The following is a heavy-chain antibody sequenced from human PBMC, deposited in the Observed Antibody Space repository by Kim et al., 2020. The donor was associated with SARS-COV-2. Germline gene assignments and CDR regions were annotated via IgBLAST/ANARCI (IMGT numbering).Heavy chain of an antibody. CDR3: ANRGKAGGDDF. D-gene: IGHD2-21*02. CDR2: ISPTGDNT. V-gene: IGHV3-23*01. Sequence: GGSLRLSCAASGFIFSSYGMSWVRQAPGKGLEWVSGISPTGDNTYYADSVKGRFTISRDNSKNTAYLQMNYLRVEDAAVYYCANRGKAGGDDFWSQGTLVTISS. CDR1: GFIFSSYG. J-gene: IGHJ4*02.